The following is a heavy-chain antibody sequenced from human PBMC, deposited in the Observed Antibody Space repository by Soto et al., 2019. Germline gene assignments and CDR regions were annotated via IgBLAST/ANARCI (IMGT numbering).Heavy chain of an antibody. CDR3: ARGWVASTDY. CDR2: MNPNRGNT. V-gene: IGHV1-8*01. D-gene: IGHD5-12*01. J-gene: IGHJ4*02. CDR1: GYTFTSYD. Sequence: QVQLVQSGAEVKKPGASVKVSCKASGYTFTSYDINWVRQATGQGLEWMGWMNPNRGNTGYAQKFQGGVTMTMNTSRSTAYMELSSVRSEDTAVYYCARGWVASTDYWGQGTLVTVSS.